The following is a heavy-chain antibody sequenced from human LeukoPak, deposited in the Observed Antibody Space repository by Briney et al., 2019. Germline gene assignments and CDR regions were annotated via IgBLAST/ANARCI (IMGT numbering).Heavy chain of an antibody. V-gene: IGHV3-64D*09. CDR2: ISSNGKTT. J-gene: IGHJ4*02. CDR3: VKDRYIDY. Sequence: GGSLRLSCAASGSTFSSYAMQWVRQAPGKGLEYVSGISSNGKTTFYADSVEGRFTISRDNSKNTLYLQMSSLRPEDTALYYCVKDRYIDYWGQGTLVTVSS. CDR1: GSTFSSYA.